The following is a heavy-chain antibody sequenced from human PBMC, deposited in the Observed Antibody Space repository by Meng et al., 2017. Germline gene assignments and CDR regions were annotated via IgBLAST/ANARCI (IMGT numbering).Heavy chain of an antibody. CDR2: VSWNGSRT. Sequence: GESLKISCAASGFTFSSYEMNWVRQAPGKGLEWVSGVSWNGSRTHYADSVKGRFIISRDNSRNFLYQQMNSLRPEDMAVYYCVRGGFRQWLVRGKNYWGQGTLVTVSS. J-gene: IGHJ4*02. CDR1: GFTFSSYE. V-gene: IGHV3-19*01. D-gene: IGHD6-19*01. CDR3: VRGGFRQWLVRGKNY.